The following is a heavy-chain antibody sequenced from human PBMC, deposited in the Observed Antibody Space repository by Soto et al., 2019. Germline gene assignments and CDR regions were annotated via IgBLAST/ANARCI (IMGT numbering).Heavy chain of an antibody. J-gene: IGHJ5*02. CDR3: ARCSLVVVPAPGFDP. V-gene: IGHV4-31*03. Sequence: SETLSLTCTVSGGSISSGGYYWSWIRQHPGKGLEWIGYIYYSGTTYYNPSLKSRVTISVDTSKNQFSLKLSSVSAADTALYYCARCSLVVVPAPGFDPWGRGTLVTV. CDR1: GGSISSGGYY. CDR2: IYYSGTT. D-gene: IGHD2-2*01.